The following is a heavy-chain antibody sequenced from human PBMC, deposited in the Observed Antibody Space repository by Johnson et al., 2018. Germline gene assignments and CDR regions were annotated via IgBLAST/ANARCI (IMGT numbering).Heavy chain of an antibody. J-gene: IGHJ6*02. V-gene: IGHV4-59*01. CDR1: GGSISNYY. D-gene: IGHD3-16*01. Sequence: QVQLQESGPRLVKPSETLSVTCSVSGGSISNYYWSWIRQPPGKGLEWIGYVYSSGSTNYNPSLRSRVTMSVDPPQNQIFLHLSSVTASDTALYFCARDTLSHGLDVWGQGTTVTVSS. CDR3: ARDTLSHGLDV. CDR2: VYSSGST.